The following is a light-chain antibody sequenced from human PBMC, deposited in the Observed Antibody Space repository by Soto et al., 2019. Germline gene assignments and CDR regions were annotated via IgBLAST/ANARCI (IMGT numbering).Light chain of an antibody. CDR2: EVN. V-gene: IGLV2-8*01. Sequence: QSALTQPASVSGSPGQSIAISCTGSSSDVGIYNYVSWYQQHPGKVPKLIIYEVNKRPSGVPDRFSGSKSGNTASLTVSGLQAEDEADYYCSSYAGSSNVFGTGTKLTVL. CDR3: SSYAGSSNV. CDR1: SSDVGIYNY. J-gene: IGLJ1*01.